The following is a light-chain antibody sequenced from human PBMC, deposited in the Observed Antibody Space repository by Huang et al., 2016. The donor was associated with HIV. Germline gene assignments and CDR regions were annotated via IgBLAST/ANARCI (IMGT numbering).Light chain of an antibody. V-gene: IGKV3-15*01. CDR3: QQYNKWPYT. J-gene: IGKJ2*01. Sequence: ELLMTQSPATLSVSPGDRVSLSCRAGESIGSDLAWYQQRPGQAPRLLIYGTSTRASGVPARFSGGGSGTDFPLTITSLQSEDFVIYYCQQYNKWPYTFGLGTKLEIK. CDR2: GTS. CDR1: ESIGSD.